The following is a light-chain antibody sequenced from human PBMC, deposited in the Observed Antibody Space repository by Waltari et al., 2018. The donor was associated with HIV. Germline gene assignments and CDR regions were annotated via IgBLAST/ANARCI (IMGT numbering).Light chain of an antibody. CDR1: SPNIGNKV. J-gene: IGLJ3*02. CDR2: DTG. V-gene: IGLV1-51*01. Sequence: QSVLTQPPSVSAAPGQKVTISCSGRSPNIGNKVLSCYQHHPGTAPKLLIYDTGRRPSGISGRFSGSKSGTSATLGITGLQTGDEADYYCETWDSGLNAGRVFGGGTKLTVL. CDR3: ETWDSGLNAGRV.